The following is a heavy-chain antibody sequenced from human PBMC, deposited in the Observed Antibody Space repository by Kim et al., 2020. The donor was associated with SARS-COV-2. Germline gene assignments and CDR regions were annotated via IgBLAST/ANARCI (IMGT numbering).Heavy chain of an antibody. J-gene: IGHJ4*02. CDR1: GGSISSGDYY. CDR2: IYHSGRT. D-gene: IGHD3-10*01. Sequence: SETLSLTCTVSGGSISSGDYYWSWIRQRPGKGLEWIGYIYHSGRTYYNPSLKSRVTISVDTSKNQFSLRLNSVTAADTALYYCARVLAYYGSGSPFDYWGQGTLVTVSS. CDR3: ARVLAYYGSGSPFDY. V-gene: IGHV4-30-4*01.